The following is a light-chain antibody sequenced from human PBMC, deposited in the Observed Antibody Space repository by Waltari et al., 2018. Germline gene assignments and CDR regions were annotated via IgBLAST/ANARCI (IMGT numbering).Light chain of an antibody. CDR3: QQLNSYPPYS. J-gene: IGKJ2*03. Sequence: DIQLTQSPSFLSASVGDRVTIPCRASQGISSYLAWYQQKPGKAPKLLIYAASTLQSGVPSRFSGSGSGTEFTLTISSLQPEDFATYYCQQLNSYPPYSFGQGTKLEIK. V-gene: IGKV1-9*01. CDR2: AAS. CDR1: QGISSY.